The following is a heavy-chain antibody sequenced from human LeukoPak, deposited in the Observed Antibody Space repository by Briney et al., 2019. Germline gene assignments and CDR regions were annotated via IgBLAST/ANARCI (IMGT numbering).Heavy chain of an antibody. V-gene: IGHV4-59*01. CDR2: IYYTGST. J-gene: IGHJ4*02. CDR3: AREWPYSGYVGAFDY. D-gene: IGHD5-12*01. CDR1: GGSISSYY. Sequence: PSESLSLTCTVSGGSISSYYWSWIRQPPGKGLEWIGYIYYTGSTNYNPFLKSRVTISVDTSKNQFSLKLSSVTAADTAVYYCAREWPYSGYVGAFDYWGQGTLVTVSS.